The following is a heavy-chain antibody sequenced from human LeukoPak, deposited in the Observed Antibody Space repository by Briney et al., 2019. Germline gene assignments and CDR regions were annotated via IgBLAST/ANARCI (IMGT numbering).Heavy chain of an antibody. CDR1: GYPFTGYY. CDR2: INPNSGGT. CDR3: AREEEGSGYSLNWFDP. Sequence: ASVKVSCKASGYPFTGYYMHWVRQAPGQGLEWMGWINPNSGGTNYAQKFQGRVTMTRDTSISTAYMELSRLRSDDTAVYYCAREEEGSGYSLNWFDPWGQGTLVTVSS. J-gene: IGHJ5*02. D-gene: IGHD3-22*01. V-gene: IGHV1-2*02.